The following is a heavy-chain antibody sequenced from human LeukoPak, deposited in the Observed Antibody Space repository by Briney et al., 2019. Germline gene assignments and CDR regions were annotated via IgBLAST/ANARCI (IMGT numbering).Heavy chain of an antibody. CDR3: ARAGGGYCSSTSCYSLAPFDY. CDR2: ISSSSSYI. CDR1: GFTFSSHG. J-gene: IGHJ4*02. D-gene: IGHD2-2*02. Sequence: GGSLRLSCAASGFTFSSHGINWVRQAPGKGLEWVSFISSSSSYIYYADSVKGRFIISRDNAKNSLYLQMYSLRAKDTAVYYCARAGGGYCSSTSCYSLAPFDYWGQGTLVSVSS. V-gene: IGHV3-21*01.